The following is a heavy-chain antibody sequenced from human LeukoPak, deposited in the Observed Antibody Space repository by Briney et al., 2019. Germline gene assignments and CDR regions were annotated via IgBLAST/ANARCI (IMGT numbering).Heavy chain of an antibody. Sequence: SETLSLTCAVYGGSFSGYYWSWIRQPPGKGLEWIGEINHSGSTNYNPSLKSRVTISVDTSKNQFSLKLSSVTAADTAVYYCARQGYYGSGTYYIVEHWGQGTLVTVSS. CDR3: ARQGYYGSGTYYIVEH. CDR1: GGSFSGYY. J-gene: IGHJ1*01. V-gene: IGHV4-34*01. D-gene: IGHD3-10*01. CDR2: INHSGST.